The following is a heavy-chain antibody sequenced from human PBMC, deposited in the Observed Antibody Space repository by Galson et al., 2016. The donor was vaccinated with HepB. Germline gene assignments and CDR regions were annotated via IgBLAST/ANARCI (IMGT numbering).Heavy chain of an antibody. V-gene: IGHV3-66*01. D-gene: IGHD5-24*01. J-gene: IGHJ3*01. CDR3: VIRWV. CDR1: RFTVGNNY. CDR2: IYSGGTT. Sequence: SLRLSCAASRFTVGNNYMSWVRQAPGKGLEWVSLIYSGGTTHYADSVRGRFIISRDNSKNTLYLQTNSLRAEDTALYYCVIRWVWGQGTMVTVSS.